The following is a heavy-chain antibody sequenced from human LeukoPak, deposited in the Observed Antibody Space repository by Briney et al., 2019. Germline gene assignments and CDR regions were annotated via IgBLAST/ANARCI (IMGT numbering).Heavy chain of an antibody. J-gene: IGHJ6*04. D-gene: IGHD4-17*01. V-gene: IGHV1-69*13. CDR1: GGTFSSYA. Sequence: SVKVSCKASGGTFSSYAISWVRQAPGQGLEWMGGIIPIFGTADYAQKFQGRVTITADESTSTAYMELSSLRSEDTAVYYCARDPLNDYGDYYGMDVWGKGTTVTVSS. CDR2: IIPIFGTA. CDR3: ARDPLNDYGDYYGMDV.